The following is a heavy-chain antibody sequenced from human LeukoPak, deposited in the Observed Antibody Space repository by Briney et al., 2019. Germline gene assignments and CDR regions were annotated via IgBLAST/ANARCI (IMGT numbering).Heavy chain of an antibody. D-gene: IGHD6-13*01. CDR2: IYSSGST. J-gene: IGHJ3*02. CDR3: ARDFIFDSSSWYGDLDAFDI. V-gene: IGHV4-4*07. CDR1: GGSISSYY. Sequence: PSETLSLTCTVSGGSISSYYWSWIRQPAGKGLEWIGRIYSSGSTNYNPSLKSRVTMSVDTSKNQFSLKLTSVTAADTAVYYCARDFIFDSSSWYGDLDAFDIWGQGTMVTVSS.